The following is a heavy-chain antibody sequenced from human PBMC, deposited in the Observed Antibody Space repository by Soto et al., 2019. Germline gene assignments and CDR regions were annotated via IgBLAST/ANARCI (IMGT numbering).Heavy chain of an antibody. J-gene: IGHJ4*02. D-gene: IGHD4-17*01. CDR1: GDSGGFISSSSYH. V-gene: IGHV4-39*01. CDR2: IYYSGST. CDR3: ARHPPYGPLDY. Sequence: QLQLQESGPGLVKPSETLSLTCTVSGDSGGFISSSSYHWGWIRQPPGKGMEWIGNIYYSGSTYSRPALQPRVTISGDTSKNQFSLRLTSVTAADTAVYYCARHPPYGPLDYWGKGTLVTVSS.